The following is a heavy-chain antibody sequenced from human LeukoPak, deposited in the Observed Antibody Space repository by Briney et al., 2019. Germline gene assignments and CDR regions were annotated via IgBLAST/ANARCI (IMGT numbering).Heavy chain of an antibody. J-gene: IGHJ4*02. CDR3: AKGNGDPPFDY. D-gene: IGHD4-17*01. CDR2: ISWNSGSI. Sequence: GGSLRLSCAASGFTFSSYAMSWVRQAPGKGLEWVSGISWNSGSIGYADSVKGRFTISRDNAKNSLYLQMNSLRAEDTALYYCAKGNGDPPFDYWGQGTLVTVSS. CDR1: GFTFSSYA. V-gene: IGHV3-9*01.